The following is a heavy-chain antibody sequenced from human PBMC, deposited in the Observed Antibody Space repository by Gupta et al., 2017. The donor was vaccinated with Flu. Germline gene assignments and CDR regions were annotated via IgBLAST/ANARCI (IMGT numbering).Heavy chain of an antibody. V-gene: IGHV3-7*04. J-gene: IGHJ6*02. CDR1: GFTFSSYW. CDR2: IKQDGSEK. D-gene: IGHD6-6*01. CDR3: ARDQSSSSGGDYYYYYGMDV. Sequence: EVQLVEYGGGLVQPGGSLRLSCAASGFTFSSYWMSWVRQAPGKGLEWVANIKQDGSEKYYVDSVKGRFTISRDNAKNSLYLQMNSLRAEDTAVYYCARDQSSSSGGDYYYYYGMDVWGQGTTVTVSS.